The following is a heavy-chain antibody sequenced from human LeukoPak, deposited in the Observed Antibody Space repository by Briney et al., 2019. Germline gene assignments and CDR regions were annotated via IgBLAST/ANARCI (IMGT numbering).Heavy chain of an antibody. CDR3: ARLQYCSGTRCYWFDP. CDR2: IYHTGST. Sequence: SETLSLTCDVSGGSISSGLYSWSWIRQPLGKGLEWIGYIYHTGSTYYNPSLKSRVTISVDTSKNQFSLRLSSVTAADTAVYYCARLQYCSGTRCYWFDPWGQGTLVTVSS. V-gene: IGHV4-30-2*01. CDR1: GGSISSGLYS. D-gene: IGHD2-2*01. J-gene: IGHJ5*02.